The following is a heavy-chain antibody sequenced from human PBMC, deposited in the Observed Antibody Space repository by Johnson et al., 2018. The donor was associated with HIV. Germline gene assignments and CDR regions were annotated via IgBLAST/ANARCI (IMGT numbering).Heavy chain of an antibody. CDR1: GFTFSSYG. CDR2: IRYDGSNK. Sequence: QVQLVESGGGVVQPGGSLRLSCAASGFTFSSYGMHWVRQAPGKGLEWVAFIRYDGSNKYYADSVKGRFTISRENAKNSLYLQMNSLRAGDTAVYYCARGGSRITIFGVDINLGAFDIWGQGTMVIVSS. V-gene: IGHV3-30*02. CDR3: ARGGSRITIFGVDINLGAFDI. J-gene: IGHJ3*02. D-gene: IGHD3-3*01.